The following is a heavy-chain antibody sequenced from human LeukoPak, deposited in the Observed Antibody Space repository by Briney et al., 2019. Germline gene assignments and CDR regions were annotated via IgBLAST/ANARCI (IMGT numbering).Heavy chain of an antibody. D-gene: IGHD1-26*01. V-gene: IGHV4-30-4*01. Sequence: SETLSLTCTVSGGSISSGDYYWSWIRQPPGKGLEWLGYISYSGSTYYNPSLKSRVTMSVDTSKNQFSLKLSSVTAADTAVYYCAREFAREPLLNWGQGTLVTVSS. CDR3: AREFAREPLLN. CDR2: ISYSGST. J-gene: IGHJ4*02. CDR1: GGSISSGDYY.